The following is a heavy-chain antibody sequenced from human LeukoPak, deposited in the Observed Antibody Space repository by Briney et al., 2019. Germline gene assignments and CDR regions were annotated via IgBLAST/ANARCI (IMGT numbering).Heavy chain of an antibody. CDR1: GFSLSTSGVG. CDR2: IYWNDDK. V-gene: IGHV2-5*01. D-gene: IGHD1-26*01. CDR3: ARGPGVGAKFGFDY. Sequence: SGPTLVKPTQTLTLTCTFSGFSLSTSGVGVGWIRQPPGKALEWLALIYWNDDKRYSPSLKSRLTITKDTSKNQVVLTMTNMDPVDTATYYCARGPGVGAKFGFDYWGQGTLVTVSS. J-gene: IGHJ4*02.